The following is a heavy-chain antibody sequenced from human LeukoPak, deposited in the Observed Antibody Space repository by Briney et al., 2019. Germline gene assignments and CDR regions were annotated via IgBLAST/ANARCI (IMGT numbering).Heavy chain of an antibody. CDR3: ARVAYCGGDCYSNGMDV. CDR2: ISYDGSNK. Sequence: GGSLRLSCAASGFTFSSYAMHWVRQAPGKGLEWVAVISYDGSNKYYADSVKGRFTISRDNSKNTLYLQMNSLRAEDTAVYYCARVAYCGGDCYSNGMDVWGQGTRSPSP. V-gene: IGHV3-30*04. D-gene: IGHD2-21*02. J-gene: IGHJ6*02. CDR1: GFTFSSYA.